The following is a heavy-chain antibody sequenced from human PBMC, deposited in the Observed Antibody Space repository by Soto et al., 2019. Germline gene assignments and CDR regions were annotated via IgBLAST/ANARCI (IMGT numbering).Heavy chain of an antibody. V-gene: IGHV3-33*01. CDR2: MWYDGSNK. Sequence: QVQLVESGGGVVQPGRSLRLSCAASGFTFSSYGMHWVRQAPGKGLEWVAVMWYDGSNKYYADSVKGRFTISRDNSKNTLYLQMNSLRAEDTAVYYCARDPVLMVYAREGNYFDYWGQGTLVTVSS. J-gene: IGHJ4*02. CDR1: GFTFSSYG. D-gene: IGHD2-8*01. CDR3: ARDPVLMVYAREGNYFDY.